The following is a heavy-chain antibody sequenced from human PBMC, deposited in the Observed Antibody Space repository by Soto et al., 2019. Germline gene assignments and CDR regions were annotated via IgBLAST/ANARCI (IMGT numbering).Heavy chain of an antibody. Sequence: EVQLLESGGGLVQPGGSLRLSCAASGFTFSTYAMSWVRQAPGKGLEWVTAISGRDESTYYPDSVKGRFTISRDNSKNTLYLQMSSLRAEDTAVYYCAKDRLSGSYHRYFDSWGQGTLVTVSS. CDR1: GFTFSTYA. CDR2: ISGRDEST. CDR3: AKDRLSGSYHRYFDS. D-gene: IGHD1-26*01. J-gene: IGHJ4*02. V-gene: IGHV3-23*01.